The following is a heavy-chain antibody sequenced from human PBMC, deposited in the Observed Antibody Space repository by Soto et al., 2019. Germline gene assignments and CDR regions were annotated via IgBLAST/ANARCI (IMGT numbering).Heavy chain of an antibody. CDR1: GASINNNDYY. J-gene: IGHJ2*01. CDR2: VYYSGTT. V-gene: IGHV4-30-4*01. D-gene: IGHD3-22*01. CDR3: ARMSYFYDKWYFDL. Sequence: SETLSLTCTVSGASINNNDYYWIWIRQTPGKGLEWIGYVYYSGTTDYIPSLKSRLSMSIDKSQNQFTLKLNSVTAADTATYYCARMSYFYDKWYFDLWGRGTLVTVSS.